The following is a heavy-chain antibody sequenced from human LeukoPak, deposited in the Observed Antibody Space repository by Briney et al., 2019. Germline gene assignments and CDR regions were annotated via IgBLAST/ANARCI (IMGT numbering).Heavy chain of an antibody. CDR2: IYYSGST. Sequence: SETLSLTCTVSGGSISSYYWSWIRQPPGKGLEWIGYIYYSGSTNYNPSLKSRVTMSVDTSKNQFSLKLSSVTAADTAVYYCARDAGYSYGIDYWGQGTLVTVSS. CDR3: ARDAGYSYGIDY. V-gene: IGHV4-59*12. D-gene: IGHD5-18*01. CDR1: GGSISSYY. J-gene: IGHJ4*02.